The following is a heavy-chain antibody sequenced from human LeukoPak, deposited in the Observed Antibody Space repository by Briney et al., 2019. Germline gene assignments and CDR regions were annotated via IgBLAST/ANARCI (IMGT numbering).Heavy chain of an antibody. CDR2: IKQDGSEK. D-gene: IGHD6-6*01. Sequence: GGSLGLSCAASGFTFSSYWMSWVRQAPGKGLEWVANIKQDGSEKYYVDSVKGRFTISRDNAKNSLYLQMNSLRAEDTAVYYCARILGSSSSGGYWFDPWGQGTLVTVSS. CDR3: ARILGSSSSGGYWFDP. J-gene: IGHJ5*02. CDR1: GFTFSSYW. V-gene: IGHV3-7*01.